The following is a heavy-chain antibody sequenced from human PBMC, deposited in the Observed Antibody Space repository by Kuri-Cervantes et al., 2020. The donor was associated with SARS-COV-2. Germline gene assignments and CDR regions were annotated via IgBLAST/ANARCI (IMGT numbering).Heavy chain of an antibody. J-gene: IGHJ3*02. CDR3: ARGGAARGVLRFFDWFEAFET. CDR1: GYTFTDYY. CDR2: INPNTGGT. Sequence: ASVNVSFKASGYTFTDYYIHWVRQAPGQGLEWMGWINPNTGGTNYAQKFQGWVTMTRDTSISTVYMELNRLRSDDTCVYYCARGGAARGVLRFFDWFEAFETWGQGTMVTVSS. V-gene: IGHV1-2*04. D-gene: IGHD3-9*01.